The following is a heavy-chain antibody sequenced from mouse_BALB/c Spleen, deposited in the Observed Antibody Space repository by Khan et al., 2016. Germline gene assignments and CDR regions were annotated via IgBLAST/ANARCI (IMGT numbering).Heavy chain of an antibody. V-gene: IGHV9-2-1*01. CDR2: INTDIGGP. CDR3: ADYFDYAWFAY. Sequence: QIQLVQSGPELKKPGETVKISCKASGYTSTDYSIHWVKQAPGKGLQWMGWINTDIGGPTYADDFKGRFAFSLETSASTAYLQINNLKNEDTATYFCADYFDYAWFAYWGQGTLVTVST. J-gene: IGHJ3*01. D-gene: IGHD1-2*01. CDR1: GYTSTDYS.